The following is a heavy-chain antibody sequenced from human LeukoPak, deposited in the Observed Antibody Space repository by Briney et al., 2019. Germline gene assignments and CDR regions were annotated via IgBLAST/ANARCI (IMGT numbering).Heavy chain of an antibody. V-gene: IGHV4-59*12. Sequence: SETLSLTCTVSGGSINSYYWSWIRQPPGKGLEWIGYIYYSGSTNYNPSLKSRVTISVDTSKNQFSLKLSSVTAADTAVYYCARGGPYYDFWSGYSPQPNWFDPWGQGTLVTVSS. CDR1: GGSINSYY. CDR3: ARGGPYYDFWSGYSPQPNWFDP. CDR2: IYYSGST. J-gene: IGHJ5*02. D-gene: IGHD3-3*01.